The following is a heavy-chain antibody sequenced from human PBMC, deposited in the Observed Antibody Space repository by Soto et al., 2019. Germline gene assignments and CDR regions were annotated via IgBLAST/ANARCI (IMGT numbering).Heavy chain of an antibody. CDR2: IYYSGST. J-gene: IGHJ4*02. CDR1: GGSISSYY. Sequence: QVQLQESGPGLVKPSETLSLTCTVSGGSISSYYWSWIRQPPGKGLEWIGYIYYSGSTNYNPSLKSRVTISVDTSKNQFSLKLSSVTAADTAVYYCARGPIYDSSGYYSYFDYWGQGTLVTVSS. V-gene: IGHV4-59*01. CDR3: ARGPIYDSSGYYSYFDY. D-gene: IGHD3-22*01.